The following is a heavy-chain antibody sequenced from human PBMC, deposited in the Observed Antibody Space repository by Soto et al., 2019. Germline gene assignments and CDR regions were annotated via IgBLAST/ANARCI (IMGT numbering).Heavy chain of an antibody. CDR1: GFTFSSYA. Sequence: EVQLLESGGVLVQPGGSLRLSCAASGFTFSSYAMSWVRQAPGKGLEWVSAFSGSGGSTYYADSVKGRFTSSRDNSNHTRYLQMNSLRAEDTAVYYCAKEAVAAELFDSWGQGTLVTVSS. V-gene: IGHV3-23*01. D-gene: IGHD6-13*01. CDR3: AKEAVAAELFDS. CDR2: FSGSGGST. J-gene: IGHJ4*02.